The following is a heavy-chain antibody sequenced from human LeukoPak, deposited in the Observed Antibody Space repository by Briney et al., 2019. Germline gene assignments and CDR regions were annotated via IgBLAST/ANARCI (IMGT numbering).Heavy chain of an antibody. CDR3: ARDLVAAAEDNWFDP. J-gene: IGHJ5*02. V-gene: IGHV3-30-3*01. CDR2: ISYDGSNK. CDR1: GFTFSSYA. D-gene: IGHD6-13*01. Sequence: PGRSLRLSCAASGFTFSSYAMHWVRQAPGKGLEWVAVISYDGSNKYYADSVKGRFTISRDNSKNTLYLQMNSLRAEDTAVYYCARDLVAAAEDNWFDPWGQGTLVTVSS.